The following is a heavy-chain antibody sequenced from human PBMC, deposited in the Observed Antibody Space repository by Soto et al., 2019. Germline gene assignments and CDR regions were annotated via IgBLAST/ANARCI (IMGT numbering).Heavy chain of an antibody. CDR3: AGGGGWPEFDP. Sequence: QVQLQESGPGLVKPSETLSLTCTVSGGSISNYYWSWIRQPPGKGLEWIGHMYYSGSTNYNPSLKSRVTISVETSKNQFSLKLSSMTAADTAVYYWAGGGGWPEFDPWGQGILVTVSS. J-gene: IGHJ5*02. D-gene: IGHD6-19*01. V-gene: IGHV4-59*01. CDR2: MYYSGST. CDR1: GGSISNYY.